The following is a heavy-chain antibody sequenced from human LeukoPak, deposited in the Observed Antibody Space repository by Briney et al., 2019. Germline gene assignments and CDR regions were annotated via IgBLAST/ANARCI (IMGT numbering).Heavy chain of an antibody. Sequence: GGSLRLSCAASGFTFSNAWMSWVRQAPGKGLEWVGRIKSKTDGGTTDYAAPVKGRFTISRDDSKNTLYLQMNSLKTEDTAVYYCTTVYDSSGYPPPDYWGQGTLVTVSS. J-gene: IGHJ4*02. CDR3: TTVYDSSGYPPPDY. CDR2: IKSKTDGGTT. CDR1: GFTFSNAW. D-gene: IGHD3-22*01. V-gene: IGHV3-15*01.